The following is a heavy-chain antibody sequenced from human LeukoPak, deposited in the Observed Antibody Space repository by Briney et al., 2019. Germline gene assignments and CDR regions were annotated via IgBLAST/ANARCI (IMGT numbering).Heavy chain of an antibody. Sequence: PSETLSLTCTVSGGSISSGGYYWGWIRQHPGKGLEWIGYIYYSGSTYYNPSLKSRVTISVDTSKNQFSLKLSSVTAADTAVYYCARGSRDGYNGYSGLGYWGQGTLVTVSS. CDR3: ARGSRDGYNGYSGLGY. CDR1: GGSISSGGYY. V-gene: IGHV4-31*03. D-gene: IGHD5-24*01. J-gene: IGHJ4*02. CDR2: IYYSGST.